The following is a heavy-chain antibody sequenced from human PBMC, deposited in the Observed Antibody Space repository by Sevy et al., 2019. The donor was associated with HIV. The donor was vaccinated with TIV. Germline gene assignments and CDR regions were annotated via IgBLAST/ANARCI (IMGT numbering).Heavy chain of an antibody. D-gene: IGHD1-26*01. V-gene: IGHV3-53*01. CDR1: GFTVSSNY. CDR3: ARDDGWGATKFFFY. J-gene: IGHJ4*02. CDR2: IYSGGST. Sequence: GGSLRLSCAASGFTVSSNYMSWVRQAPGKGLEWVSVIYSGGSTYYADSVKGRFTISSDNSKNTLYLQMNSLRAEDTAVYYCARDDGWGATKFFFYWGQGTLVTVSS.